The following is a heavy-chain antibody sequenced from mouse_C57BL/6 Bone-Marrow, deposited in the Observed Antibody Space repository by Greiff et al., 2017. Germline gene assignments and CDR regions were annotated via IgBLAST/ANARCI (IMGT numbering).Heavy chain of an antibody. V-gene: IGHV1-69*01. Sequence: QVQLQQPGAELVMPGASVKLSCKASGYTFTSYWMHWVKQRPGQGLEWIGEIDPSDSYTNYNQKFQGKSTFTVDKSSSTAYMQLSSLTSEDSAVYYCARCPYDGYYVYWYFDVWGTGTTVTVSS. CDR3: ARCPYDGYYVYWYFDV. D-gene: IGHD2-3*01. CDR2: IDPSDSYT. CDR1: GYTFTSYW. J-gene: IGHJ1*03.